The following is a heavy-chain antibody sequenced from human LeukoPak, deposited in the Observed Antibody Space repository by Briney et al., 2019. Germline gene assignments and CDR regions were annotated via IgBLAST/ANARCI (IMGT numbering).Heavy chain of an antibody. CDR2: ISSSSSYT. Sequence: GGSLRLSCAASGFTFSDYYMSWIRQAPGKGLEWVSYISSSSSYTNYADSVKGRFTISRDNAKNTLYLQMNSLRAEDTAVYYCARDSSYYFDYWGQGTLVTVSS. CDR3: ARDSSYYFDY. J-gene: IGHJ4*02. V-gene: IGHV3-11*06. CDR1: GFTFSDYY. D-gene: IGHD6-6*01.